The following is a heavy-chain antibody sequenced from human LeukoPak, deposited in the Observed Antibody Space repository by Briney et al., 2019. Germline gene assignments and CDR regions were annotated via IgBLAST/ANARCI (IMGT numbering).Heavy chain of an antibody. CDR3: AKVVGATVWGGYFDY. V-gene: IGHV3-23*01. D-gene: IGHD1-26*01. CDR1: GFTFSSYA. J-gene: IGHJ4*02. CDR2: ISVSGGST. Sequence: PGGSLRLSCAASGFTFSSYAMSWVRQAPGKGLEWVSVISVSGGSTYCADSVKGRFTVSRDNSKNTLFLQMNSLRAEDTAVYYCAKVVGATVWGGYFDYWGQGTLVTVSS.